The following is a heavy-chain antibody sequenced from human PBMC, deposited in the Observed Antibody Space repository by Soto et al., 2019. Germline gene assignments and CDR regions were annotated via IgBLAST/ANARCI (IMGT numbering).Heavy chain of an antibody. CDR3: STWHFDY. CDR2: TYYRSKWYN. V-gene: IGHV6-1*01. CDR1: GDSVSSNSAI. Sequence: QVQLQQSGPGLVKPSQTLTLTCAISGDSVSSNSAIWNWIRQSPSRGLEWLGRTYYRSKWYNNYAESVKGRITINPDTSKYQFSLQLKSVTPEDTAVYYCSTWHFDYWGQGTLVTVSS. J-gene: IGHJ4*02.